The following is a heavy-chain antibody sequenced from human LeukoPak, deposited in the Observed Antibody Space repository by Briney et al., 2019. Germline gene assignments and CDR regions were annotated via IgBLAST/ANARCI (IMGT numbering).Heavy chain of an antibody. CDR1: GDSISGYY. V-gene: IGHV4-4*07. J-gene: IGHJ4*02. Sequence: PSETLSLTCTVSGDSISGYYWGWIRQPAGKGLEWIGRIYSSGSTDFNPSLKSRVTMSADTSKSQFSLTLNSVTAADTAVYFCAREASVETHSGYYYDYWGPGALVTVSS. D-gene: IGHD4-23*01. CDR2: IYSSGST. CDR3: AREASVETHSGYYYDY.